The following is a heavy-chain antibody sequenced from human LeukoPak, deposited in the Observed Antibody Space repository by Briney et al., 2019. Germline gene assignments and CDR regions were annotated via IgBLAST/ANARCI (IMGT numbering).Heavy chain of an antibody. CDR3: ARWATSFDL. CDR1: GFTFGNYW. Sequence: GGSLRLSCAASGFTFGNYWMSWVRQAPGKGLEWVANIKQDGSDKYYVDSVTGRFTISRDNAKNSLYLQMNSLRAEDTAVYYCARWATSFDLWGQGTLVAVSS. J-gene: IGHJ4*02. CDR2: IKQDGSDK. V-gene: IGHV3-7*01. D-gene: IGHD6-6*01.